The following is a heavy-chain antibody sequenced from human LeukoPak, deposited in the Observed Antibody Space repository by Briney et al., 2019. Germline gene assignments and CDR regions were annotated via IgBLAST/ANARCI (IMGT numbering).Heavy chain of an antibody. V-gene: IGHV3-53*04. J-gene: IGHJ4*02. CDR3: ASHIAAAGRGGFDY. D-gene: IGHD6-13*01. CDR2: IYSGGST. Sequence: GGSLRLSCAASGFTVSSNYMSWVRQAPGKGLEWVSVIYSGGSTYYADSVKGRFTISRHNSKNTLYLQMNSLRAEDTAAYYCASHIAAAGRGGFDYWGQGTLVTVSS. CDR1: GFTVSSNY.